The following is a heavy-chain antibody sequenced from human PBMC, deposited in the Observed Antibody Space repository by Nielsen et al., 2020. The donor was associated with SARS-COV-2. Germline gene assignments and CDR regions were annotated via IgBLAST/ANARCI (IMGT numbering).Heavy chain of an antibody. CDR2: IYHSGST. Sequence: SETLSLTCAVYGGSFGGYYWGWIRQPPGKGLEWIGSIYHSGSTYYNPSLKSRVTISVDTSKNQFSLKLSSVTAADTAVYYCARRSIAARGYFDYWGQGTLVTVSS. J-gene: IGHJ4*02. V-gene: IGHV4-38-2*01. D-gene: IGHD6-6*01. CDR3: ARRSIAARGYFDY. CDR1: GGSFGGYY.